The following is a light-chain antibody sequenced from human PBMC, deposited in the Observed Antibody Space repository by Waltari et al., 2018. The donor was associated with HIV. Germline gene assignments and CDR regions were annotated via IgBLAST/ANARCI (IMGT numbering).Light chain of an antibody. J-gene: IGKJ3*01. CDR3: QQYGTSPFT. Sequence: IVLTQYPGPLSLSPGERATPPCRASQSVSVTYLAWYQQRPGQAPRLLIYGASSRATGIPDRFSGSGSGTDFTLTISRLESGDSAVYYCQQYGTSPFTFGPGT. CDR2: GAS. V-gene: IGKV3-20*01. CDR1: QSVSVTY.